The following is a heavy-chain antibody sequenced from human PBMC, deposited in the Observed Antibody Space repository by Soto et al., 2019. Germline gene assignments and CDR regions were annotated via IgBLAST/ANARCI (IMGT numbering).Heavy chain of an antibody. CDR3: ASDWDPGKVAARMKWFDP. CDR1: GDSVSSNSAA. V-gene: IGHV6-1*01. Sequence: SQTLSLTCAISGDSVSSNSAAWNWIRQSPSRGLEWLGRTYYRSKWYNDYAVSVKSRITINPDTSKNQFSLQLNSVTPEDTAVYYCASDWDPGKVAARMKWFDPWGQGTLVTVSS. CDR2: TYYRSKWYN. D-gene: IGHD6-6*01. J-gene: IGHJ5*02.